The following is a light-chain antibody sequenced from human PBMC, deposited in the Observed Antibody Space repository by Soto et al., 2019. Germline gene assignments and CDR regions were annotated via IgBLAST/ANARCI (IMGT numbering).Light chain of an antibody. CDR1: SSDVGGYNY. CDR3: ASYASSLYV. V-gene: IGLV2-14*01. Sequence: QSALTQPASVSGSPGQSITISCTGTSSDVGGYNYVSWYQQHPGKAPKLMIYEVSNRPSGVSNRFSGSKSGNTASLTISGLQAEDEAEYYCASYASSLYVFGTGTKLTVL. CDR2: EVS. J-gene: IGLJ1*01.